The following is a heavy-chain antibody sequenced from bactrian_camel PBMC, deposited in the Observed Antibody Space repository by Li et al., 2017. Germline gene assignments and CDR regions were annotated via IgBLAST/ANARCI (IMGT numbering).Heavy chain of an antibody. CDR1: GNSFSRNY. CDR2: IDSDGRT. J-gene: IGHJ4*01. V-gene: IGHV3S53*01. Sequence: HVQLVESGGGSVQAGGSLRLSCASSGNSFSRNYMAWFRQAPGKEREGVAAIDSDGRTNYADSVKGRFTISQDNAKNTLYLQLNSLRAEDTAMYYCAVATTTYSPVFGQGTQVTVS.